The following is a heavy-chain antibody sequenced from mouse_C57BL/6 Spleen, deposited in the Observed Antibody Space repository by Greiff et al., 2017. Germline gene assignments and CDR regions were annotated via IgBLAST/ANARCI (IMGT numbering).Heavy chain of an antibody. CDR3: TSPYGSSPAWFAY. V-gene: IGHV14-1*01. J-gene: IGHJ3*01. CDR1: GFNIKDYY. CDR2: IDPEDGDT. D-gene: IGHD1-1*01. Sequence: VQLQQSGAELVRPGASVKLSCTASGFNIKDYYMHWVKQRPEQGLGWIGRIDPEDGDTDYAPKFQGKATMTADTSSNTAYLQLSSLTSADTAVYYYTSPYGSSPAWFAYWGQGTLVTVSA.